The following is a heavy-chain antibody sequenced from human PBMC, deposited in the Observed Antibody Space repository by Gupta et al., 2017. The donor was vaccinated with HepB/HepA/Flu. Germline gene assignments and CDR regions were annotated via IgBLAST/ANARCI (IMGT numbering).Heavy chain of an antibody. CDR2: ISGSGGST. J-gene: IGHJ6*02. D-gene: IGHD3-22*01. CDR1: GFTFSSYA. V-gene: IGHV3-23*01. Sequence: EVQLLESGGGLVQPGGSLRLSCAASGFTFSSYAMSWVRQAPGKGLEWVSAISGSGGSTYYADSVKGRFTISRDNSKNTLYLQMNSLRAEDTAVYYCAKESNSSGYYHYYYYGMDVWGQGTTVTVSS. CDR3: AKESNSSGYYHYYYYGMDV.